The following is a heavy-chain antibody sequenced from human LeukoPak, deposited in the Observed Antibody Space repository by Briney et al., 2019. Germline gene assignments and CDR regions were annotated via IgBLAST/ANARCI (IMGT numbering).Heavy chain of an antibody. CDR2: IDTDGSST. CDR1: GFTFSSYW. J-gene: IGHJ3*02. Sequence: GGSLRLSCAASGFTFSSYWMHWDRQAPGKGLVWVSRIDTDGSSTNYADSVKGRFTISRDNAKNTRYLQMNSLRAEDTAVYYCARGNNSHIWGQGTMVTVSS. CDR3: ARGNNSHI. V-gene: IGHV3-74*01.